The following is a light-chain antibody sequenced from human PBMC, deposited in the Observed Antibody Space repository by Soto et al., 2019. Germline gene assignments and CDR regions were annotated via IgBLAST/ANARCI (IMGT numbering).Light chain of an antibody. Sequence: QSVLTQPASVSGCPGQSIAISCTGTRSDVGAYNYVSWYQQHPGKAPKLMISEVTNRPSGVSDRFSGSKSSNTASLTISGLQAEDEADYYCSSFTSRFTFVFGTGTKVTVL. CDR3: SSFTSRFTFV. CDR2: EVT. J-gene: IGLJ1*01. V-gene: IGLV2-14*01. CDR1: RSDVGAYNY.